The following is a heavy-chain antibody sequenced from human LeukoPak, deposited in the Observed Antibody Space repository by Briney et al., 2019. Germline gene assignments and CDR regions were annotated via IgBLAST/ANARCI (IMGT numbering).Heavy chain of an antibody. D-gene: IGHD2-15*01. CDR1: GFAFSG. Sequence: PGGSLRLSCAASGFAFSGMSWVRQAPGKGLEWVANIRHDGNAKNYVPSVRGRFTISRDNAKNSLYLQMNSLTVEDTAVYYCATSHDSAGNDWGQGTLVTVSP. J-gene: IGHJ4*02. CDR2: IRHDGNAK. CDR3: ATSHDSAGND. V-gene: IGHV3-7*01.